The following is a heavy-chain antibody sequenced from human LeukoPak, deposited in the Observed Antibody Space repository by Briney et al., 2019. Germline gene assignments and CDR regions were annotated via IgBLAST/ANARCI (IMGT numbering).Heavy chain of an antibody. J-gene: IGHJ4*02. CDR1: GYSFTSYW. D-gene: IGHD6-19*01. CDR2: IFPGDSDT. Sequence: GESLKISGKGSGYSFTSYWIGWVRQMPGKGLEWMGIIFPGDSDTRYSPSFLGEVTFSVDMSTATAYLEWSSLKASDSAMYYCARERPGSSGWYTHWGQGTLVTVSS. V-gene: IGHV5-51*01. CDR3: ARERPGSSGWYTH.